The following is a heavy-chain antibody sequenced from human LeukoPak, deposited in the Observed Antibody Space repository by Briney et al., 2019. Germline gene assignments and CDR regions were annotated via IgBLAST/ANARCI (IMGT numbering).Heavy chain of an antibody. V-gene: IGHV3-21*01. CDR1: GFTFSTYT. Sequence: PGGSLRLSCAASGFTFSTYTMNWVRQAPGKGLEWVLAIRSSSSYIYYADSVKGRFTISRDNAKNSLYLQMNSLRAEDTAVYYCARDHSAGKYGMDVWGQGTTVTVSS. CDR2: IRSSSSYI. J-gene: IGHJ6*02. CDR3: ARDHSAGKYGMDV. D-gene: IGHD6-13*01.